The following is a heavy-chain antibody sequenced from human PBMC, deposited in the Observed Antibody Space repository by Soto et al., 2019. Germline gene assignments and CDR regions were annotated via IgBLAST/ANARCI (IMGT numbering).Heavy chain of an antibody. Sequence: ASVKVSCKASGYTFTSYAMHWVRQAPGQRLEWMGWINAGNGNTKYSQKFQGRVTITRDTSASTAYMELSSLRSEDTAVYYCARAGTEVDTAMVEDYWGQGTLVTVSS. CDR2: INAGNGNT. CDR3: ARAGTEVDTAMVEDY. CDR1: GYTFTSYA. D-gene: IGHD5-18*01. J-gene: IGHJ4*02. V-gene: IGHV1-3*01.